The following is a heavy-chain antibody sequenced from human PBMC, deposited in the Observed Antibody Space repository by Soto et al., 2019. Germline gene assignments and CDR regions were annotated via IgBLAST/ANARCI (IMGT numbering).Heavy chain of an antibody. CDR3: ANLHYDILTGHSNYYYYYGMDV. V-gene: IGHV3-23*01. Sequence: EVQLLESGGGLVQPGGSLRLSCAASGFTFSSYAMSWVRQAPGKGLEWVSAISGSGGSTYYADSVKGRFTISRDNSKNTLYLQMNSLRAEDTAVYYCANLHYDILTGHSNYYYYYGMDVWGQGTTVTVSS. D-gene: IGHD3-9*01. CDR2: ISGSGGST. CDR1: GFTFSSYA. J-gene: IGHJ6*02.